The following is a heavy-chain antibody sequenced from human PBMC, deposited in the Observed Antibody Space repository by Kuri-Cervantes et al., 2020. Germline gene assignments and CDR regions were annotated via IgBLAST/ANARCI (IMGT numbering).Heavy chain of an antibody. Sequence: GGCLRLSCVASGFTFSRSWMHWVCQAPEKGLEWVAYIKCDGSKKYYVDSVKGRLTISRDNAKNSLYLQMTSLRVEDTAVYYGARESDTTDFWSGYNLWGQGTLVTVSS. CDR1: GFTFSRSW. J-gene: IGHJ4*02. V-gene: IGHV3-52*01. CDR2: IKCDGSKK. D-gene: IGHD3-3*01. CDR3: ARESDTTDFWSGYNL.